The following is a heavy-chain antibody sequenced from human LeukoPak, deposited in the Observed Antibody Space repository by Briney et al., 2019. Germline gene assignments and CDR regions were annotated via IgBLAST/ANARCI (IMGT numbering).Heavy chain of an antibody. V-gene: IGHV3-74*01. CDR1: GFTFSSHW. CDR2: VNSDGSST. CDR3: ARGPPYGSGSYYPGDY. D-gene: IGHD3-10*01. J-gene: IGHJ4*02. Sequence: PGGSLRLSCAASGFTFSSHWMHWVRQAPGKGLVWVSRVNSDGSSTSYADSVKGRFTISRDNAKNTLYLQMNSLRAEDTAVYYCARGPPYGSGSYYPGDYWSQGTLVTVSS.